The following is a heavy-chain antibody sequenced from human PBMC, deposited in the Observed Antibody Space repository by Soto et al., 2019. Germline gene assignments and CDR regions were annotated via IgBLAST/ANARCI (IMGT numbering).Heavy chain of an antibody. Sequence: SVKVSCKASGGTFSSYAISWVRQAPGQGLEWMGGIIPIFGTANYAQKFQGRVTITADESTSTAYMELSSLRSEDTAVYYCARDPLEYCSSTSCYVGPDYWGQGTLVTVSS. CDR3: ARDPLEYCSSTSCYVGPDY. CDR2: IIPIFGTA. CDR1: GGTFSSYA. J-gene: IGHJ4*02. V-gene: IGHV1-69*13. D-gene: IGHD2-2*01.